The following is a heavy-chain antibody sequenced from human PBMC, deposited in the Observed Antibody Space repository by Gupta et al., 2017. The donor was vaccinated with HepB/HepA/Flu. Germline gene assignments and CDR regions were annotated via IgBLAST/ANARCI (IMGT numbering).Heavy chain of an antibody. CDR3: ARATYDILTGHPRNFDY. D-gene: IGHD3-9*01. CDR1: GGSISSYY. Sequence: QVQLQESGPGLVKPSETLSLTCTVSGGSISSYYWSWIRQPPGKGLEWIVYIYYSGSTNYNPSLKSRVTISVDTSKNQFSLKLSSVTAADTAVYYCARATYDILTGHPRNFDYWGQGTLVTVSS. CDR2: IYYSGST. J-gene: IGHJ4*02. V-gene: IGHV4-59*01.